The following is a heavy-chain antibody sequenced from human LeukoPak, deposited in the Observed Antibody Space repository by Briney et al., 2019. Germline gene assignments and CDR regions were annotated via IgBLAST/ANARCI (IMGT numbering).Heavy chain of an antibody. D-gene: IGHD3-22*01. J-gene: IGHJ4*02. CDR2: MNPNSGNT. CDR3: ARAPRDYYDSSGYYVDY. CDR1: GYTFTSYD. V-gene: IGHV1-8*01. Sequence: ASVKVSCKASGYTFTSYDINWVRQATGQGLEWMGWMNPNSGNTDYAQKFQGRVTMTRNTTISTAYMELSSLRSEDTAVYYCARAPRDYYDSSGYYVDYWGQGTLVTVSS.